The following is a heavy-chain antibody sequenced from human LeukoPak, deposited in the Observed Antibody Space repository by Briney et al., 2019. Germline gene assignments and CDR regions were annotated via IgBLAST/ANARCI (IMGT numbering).Heavy chain of an antibody. CDR3: AKHYGSTYDDY. Sequence: GGSLRLSCAASGFTFSSYAMIWVRQAPGKGVEWVSVISGGGGSTYYADSVKGRFTISRDNSKNTLYLQMNTLRVEDTAIYYCAKHYGSTYDDYWGQGTLVTVSS. J-gene: IGHJ4*02. D-gene: IGHD3-10*01. CDR1: GFTFSSYA. CDR2: ISGGGGST. V-gene: IGHV3-23*01.